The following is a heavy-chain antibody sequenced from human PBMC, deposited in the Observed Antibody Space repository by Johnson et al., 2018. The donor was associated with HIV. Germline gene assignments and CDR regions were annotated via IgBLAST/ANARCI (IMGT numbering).Heavy chain of an antibody. J-gene: IGHJ3*02. Sequence: QMQLVESGGGLVKPGGSLRISCAASGFTFSDHYMSWIRQAPGKGLEWVAVISYDGNKTYYADSVRGLTISRDNSKNTLYLQLSSLRSEDTAVYYCATGVVVTAMNDAFDIWGQGTMVTVSS. V-gene: IGHV3-30*03. CDR2: ISYDGNKT. CDR3: ATGVVVTAMNDAFDI. CDR1: GFTFSDHY. D-gene: IGHD2-21*02.